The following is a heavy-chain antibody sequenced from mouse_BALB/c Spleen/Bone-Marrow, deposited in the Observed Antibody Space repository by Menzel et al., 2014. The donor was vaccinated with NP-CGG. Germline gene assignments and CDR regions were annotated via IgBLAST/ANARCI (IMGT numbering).Heavy chain of an antibody. Sequence: QVQLQQPGAELARPGVSVKMSCKASGYTFTTYTIHWVKQRPGQGLGWIGYINPSSGYANYNQNFKDKATLTADKSSSTAYMQLSSLTSEDSAVYYCTRITTVVRYFDVWGTGTTVTVSS. CDR2: INPSSGYA. V-gene: IGHV1-4*01. D-gene: IGHD1-1*01. J-gene: IGHJ1*03. CDR3: TRITTVVRYFDV. CDR1: GYTFTTYT.